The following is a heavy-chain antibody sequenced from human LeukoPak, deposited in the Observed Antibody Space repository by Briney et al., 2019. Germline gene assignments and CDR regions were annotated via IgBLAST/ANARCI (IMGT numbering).Heavy chain of an antibody. D-gene: IGHD3-22*01. CDR2: INHSGST. CDR3: ARHVNLVVAANWFDP. Sequence: SETLSLTCTVSGGSISSYYWSWIRQPPGKGLEWIGEINHSGSTNYNPSLKSRVNISVDTSKNQFSLKLSSVTAADTAVYYCARHVNLVVAANWFDPWGQGTLVTVSS. J-gene: IGHJ5*02. CDR1: GGSISSYY. V-gene: IGHV4-34*01.